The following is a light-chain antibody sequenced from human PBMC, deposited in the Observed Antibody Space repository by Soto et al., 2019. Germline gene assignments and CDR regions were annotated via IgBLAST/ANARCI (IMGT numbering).Light chain of an antibody. J-gene: IGKJ1*01. V-gene: IGKV1-5*02. CDR1: QSVSKW. CDR2: DAS. CDR3: QQYSVYWT. Sequence: DIHMTQSPSTLSASVEDRVTIICRASQSVSKWLAWYQQTPGKGPKLLIYDASSWAGGVPSRFTGSGSGTEFPLTINRLQPDDFATYYCQQYSVYWTFGQGTKVDIK.